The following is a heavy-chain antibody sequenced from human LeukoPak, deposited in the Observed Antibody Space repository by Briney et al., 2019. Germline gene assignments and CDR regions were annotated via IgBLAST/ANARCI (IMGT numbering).Heavy chain of an antibody. CDR2: IKNKTDGGTT. CDR3: TTDSIAAASDY. Sequence: GGSLRLSCAASGFTFSNAWMSWVRQAPGKGLEWVGRIKNKTDGGTTDYAAPVKGRFTISRDDSKNTLYLQMNSLKTEDTAVYYCTTDSIAAASDYWGQGTLVTVSS. J-gene: IGHJ4*02. V-gene: IGHV3-15*01. D-gene: IGHD6-13*01. CDR1: GFTFSNAW.